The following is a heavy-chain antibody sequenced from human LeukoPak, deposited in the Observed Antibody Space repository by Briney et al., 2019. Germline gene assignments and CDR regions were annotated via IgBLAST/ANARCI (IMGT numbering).Heavy chain of an antibody. CDR2: IKPSGGST. V-gene: IGHV1-46*01. D-gene: IGHD3-10*01. CDR3: ARDRGSWVWFGGAPTGSMNY. CDR1: GYTFTSYY. J-gene: IGHJ4*02. Sequence: GASVKVSCKASGYTFTSYYMHWVRQAPGQGLEWMGIIKPSGGSTSYAQKFQGRVTMTRDTSTSTVYMELSSLRSEDTAVYYCARDRGSWVWFGGAPTGSMNYWGQGTLVTVSS.